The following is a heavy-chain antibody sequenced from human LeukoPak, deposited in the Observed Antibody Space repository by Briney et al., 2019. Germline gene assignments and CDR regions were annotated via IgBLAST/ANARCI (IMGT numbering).Heavy chain of an antibody. CDR1: GYSFTSQD. CDR3: ARGGRQQLRTYH. CDR2: INPDNGYT. V-gene: IGHV1-3*03. J-gene: IGHJ4*02. D-gene: IGHD6-13*01. Sequence: WASVKVSCKASGYSFTSQDVHWVRQAPGQRLEWLGCINPDNGYTTYSQEFQGRVTMTRNTSISTAYMELSSLRSEDTAVYYCARGGRQQLRTYHWGQGTLVTVSS.